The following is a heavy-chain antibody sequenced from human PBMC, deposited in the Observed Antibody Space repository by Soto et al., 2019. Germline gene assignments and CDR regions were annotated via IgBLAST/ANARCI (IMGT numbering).Heavy chain of an antibody. V-gene: IGHV3-11*01. CDR1: GYTFSDYY. J-gene: IGHJ4*02. D-gene: IGHD3-3*01. Sequence: GGSLRLSCAASGYTFSDYYMSLVRPAPGEGLEWISYIDTSGTKIYYADSVKGRFTITRDNAKNSLYLEMNSLRDEDTAVYYCASHYDMWRGYLSPVDYWGQGTLVTVSS. CDR2: IDTSGTKI. CDR3: ASHYDMWRGYLSPVDY.